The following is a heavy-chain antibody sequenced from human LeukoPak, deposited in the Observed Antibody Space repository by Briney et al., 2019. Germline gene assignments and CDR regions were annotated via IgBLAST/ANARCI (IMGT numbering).Heavy chain of an antibody. Sequence: QPGGSLRLSCVASGLPIADFAMHWVRQAPGKGLEWVSLISGDGVSTFYADSVKGRFSISRDNSKHSLYLEMNSLRTEDAAMYYCAKESGKFDYWGQGTLVAVSS. CDR3: AKESGKFDY. V-gene: IGHV3-43*02. J-gene: IGHJ4*02. CDR2: ISGDGVST. CDR1: GLPIADFA.